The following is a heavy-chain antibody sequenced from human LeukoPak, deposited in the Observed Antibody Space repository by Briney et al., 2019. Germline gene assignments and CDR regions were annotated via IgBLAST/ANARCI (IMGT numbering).Heavy chain of an antibody. D-gene: IGHD6-19*01. J-gene: IGHJ4*02. V-gene: IGHV3-23*01. CDR1: GFTFSTYA. CDR3: AKARSAWYLFDY. CDR2: ISGSGDNT. Sequence: GGSLRLSCAASGFTFSTYAMSWVRQAPGKGLEWVSAISGSGDNTKYADSVKGRFAISRDNSKNTLYLQMNSLRAEDSAIYYCAKARSAWYLFDYWGQGTPVTVSS.